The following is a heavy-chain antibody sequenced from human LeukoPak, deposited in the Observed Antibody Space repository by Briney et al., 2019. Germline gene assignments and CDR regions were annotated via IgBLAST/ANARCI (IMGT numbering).Heavy chain of an antibody. D-gene: IGHD4-17*01. CDR1: GFTFSNAW. CDR2: IKSKTDGGTT. Sequence: GGPLRLSCAASGFTFSNAWMSWVRQAPGKGLEWVGRIKSKTDGGTTDYAAPVKGRFTISRDDSKNTLYLQMNSLKTEDTAVYYCTTAPTHYYGDYRGDAFDIWGQGTMVTVPS. CDR3: TTAPTHYYGDYRGDAFDI. V-gene: IGHV3-15*01. J-gene: IGHJ3*02.